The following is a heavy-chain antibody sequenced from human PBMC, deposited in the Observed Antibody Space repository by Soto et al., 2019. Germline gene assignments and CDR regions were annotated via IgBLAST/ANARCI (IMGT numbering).Heavy chain of an antibody. CDR3: EKDRAPSMYSSGYQY. CDR1: GFNFSSYG. V-gene: IGHV3-30*18. D-gene: IGHD3-22*01. J-gene: IGHJ4*02. CDR2: ISYDGSNK. Sequence: PGWSLRLSCAACGFNFSSYGMHLVRQSPGKGLEWVAVISYDGSNKYYADSVKGRFTISRDNSKNTLYLQMNSLRAEDTAVYSCEKDRAPSMYSSGYQYWAQGTLVTISS.